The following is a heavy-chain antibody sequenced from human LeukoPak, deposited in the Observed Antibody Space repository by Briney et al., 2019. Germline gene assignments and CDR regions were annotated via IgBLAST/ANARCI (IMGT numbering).Heavy chain of an antibody. V-gene: IGHV3-21*01. Sequence: SGGSLRLSCAASGFTFSSYSMNWVRQAPGKGLEWVSSISSSYIYYADSVKGRFTISRDNAKNSLYLQMNSLRAEDTAVYYCVKVGARDYFDYWGQGTLVTVSS. CDR2: ISSSYI. CDR1: GFTFSSYS. D-gene: IGHD1-26*01. J-gene: IGHJ4*02. CDR3: VKVGARDYFDY.